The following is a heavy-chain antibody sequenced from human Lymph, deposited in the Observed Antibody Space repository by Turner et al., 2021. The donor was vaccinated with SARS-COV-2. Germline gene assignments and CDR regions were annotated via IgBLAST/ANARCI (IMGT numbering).Heavy chain of an antibody. V-gene: IGHV3-30-3*01. CDR1: GFTSSSYA. D-gene: IGHD3-16*01. CDR2: ISFDGSNK. Sequence: VQLVESGGGVVQLGRFLRLPCAASGFTSSSYAIHWVRQAPGKGLEWVALISFDGSNKYYADSVKGRFTISRDNSKNTLYLKMNSLRTEDTAVYYCARDVGGYLGYWGQGTLVTVSS. J-gene: IGHJ4*02. CDR3: ARDVGGYLGY.